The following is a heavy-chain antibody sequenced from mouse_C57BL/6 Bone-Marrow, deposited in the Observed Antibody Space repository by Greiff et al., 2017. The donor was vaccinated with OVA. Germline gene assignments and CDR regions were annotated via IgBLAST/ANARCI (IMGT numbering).Heavy chain of an antibody. J-gene: IGHJ3*01. CDR1: GFNFKDYY. CDR2: IDPEDGDT. CDR3: TTDDPAWFAY. Sequence: VQLQQSGAELVRPGASVKLSCKASGFNFKDYYMHWVKQRPEQGLEWIGRIDPEDGDTAYAPKFQGKATMTADTSSNTAYLQLSSLTSADTAVYYCTTDDPAWFAYWGQGTLVTVSA. V-gene: IGHV14-1*01.